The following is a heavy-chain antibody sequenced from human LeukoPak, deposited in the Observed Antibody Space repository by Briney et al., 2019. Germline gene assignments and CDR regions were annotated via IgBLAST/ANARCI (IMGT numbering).Heavy chain of an antibody. CDR3: ARERMYCSSTSCYRRSWFDP. D-gene: IGHD2-2*01. CDR1: GYTFTGYY. J-gene: IGHJ5*02. Sequence: ASVKVSCKASGYTFTGYYMHWVRQAPGQGLEWMGWINPNSDGTNYAQKFQGRVTMTRDTSISTAYMELSRLRSDDTAVYYCARERMYCSSTSCYRRSWFDPWGQGTLVTVSS. V-gene: IGHV1-2*02. CDR2: INPNSDGT.